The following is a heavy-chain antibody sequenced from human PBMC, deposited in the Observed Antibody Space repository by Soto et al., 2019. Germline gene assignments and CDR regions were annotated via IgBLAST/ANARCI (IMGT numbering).Heavy chain of an antibody. CDR2: ISSSSTI. J-gene: IGHJ6*02. CDR3: ARDGGGSGLCSV. CDR1: GFTFSSYS. Sequence: GGSLRLSCAASGFTFSSYSMNWVRQAPGKGLEWVSYISSSSTIYYADSVKGRFTISRDNAKNSLYLQMNSLRDEDTAVYYCARDGGGSGLCSVWGQGTTVTVSS. D-gene: IGHD3-10*01. V-gene: IGHV3-48*02.